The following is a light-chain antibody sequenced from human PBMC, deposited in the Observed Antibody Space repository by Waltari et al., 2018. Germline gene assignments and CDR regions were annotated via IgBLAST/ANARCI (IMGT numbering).Light chain of an antibody. CDR2: DVN. CDR1: SSAVGGYNY. Sequence: QSALTQPASVSGSPGQSITISCTGSSSAVGGYNYVSWYQQHPGKAPKLIIYDVNNRPSGVSGRFFGSKSGYTASLTISGLQAEDEADYYCSSYSSTTTLVFGFGTKVTVL. CDR3: SSYSSTTTLV. V-gene: IGLV2-14*03. J-gene: IGLJ1*01.